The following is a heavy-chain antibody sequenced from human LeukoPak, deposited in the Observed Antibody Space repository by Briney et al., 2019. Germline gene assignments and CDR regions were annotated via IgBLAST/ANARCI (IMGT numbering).Heavy chain of an antibody. CDR3: ARPGASSPGNWFAS. CDR1: GYTFTNHA. V-gene: IGHV1-3*04. CDR2: IDTANGNT. Sequence: ASVKVSCKASGYTFTNHAMHWVRQAPEQGLEWMGWIDTANGNTKYLQKFQGRVTITRDTSARIVCMELSSLRFEDTALYYCARPGASSPGNWFASWGQGSLVTVSS. D-gene: IGHD6-13*01. J-gene: IGHJ5*01.